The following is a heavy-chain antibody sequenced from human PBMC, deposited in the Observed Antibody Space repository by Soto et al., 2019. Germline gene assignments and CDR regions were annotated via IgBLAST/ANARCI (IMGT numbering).Heavy chain of an antibody. Sequence: EVQLLESGGGLVQPGGSLRLSCAASGFTFGNYGMNWVRQAPGKGLEWVSGISGGGGSTYYAESVKGRFTVSREPSKSTVFLEMKIVMAEDTAVYYCAKGFIVVVTVIRPDDAFDVWGQGTLVTFSS. J-gene: IGHJ3*01. CDR3: AKGFIVVVTVIRPDDAFDV. V-gene: IGHV3-23*01. D-gene: IGHD2-21*02. CDR2: ISGGGGST. CDR1: GFTFGNYG.